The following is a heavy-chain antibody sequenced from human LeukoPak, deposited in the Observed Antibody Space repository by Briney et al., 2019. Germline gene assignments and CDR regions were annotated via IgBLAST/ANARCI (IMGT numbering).Heavy chain of an antibody. Sequence: SETLSLTSTVSGDSISTYLVNCLRQPPGKGLEWIGYVFHSGSTNYNPSLKSRVTILVDTSKNQFSLILTSVTAADTAVYYCVRVGNGYYPFDYWGQGTLVTVSS. CDR2: VFHSGST. J-gene: IGHJ4*02. CDR3: VRVGNGYYPFDY. D-gene: IGHD5-18*01. V-gene: IGHV4-59*01. CDR1: GDSISTYL.